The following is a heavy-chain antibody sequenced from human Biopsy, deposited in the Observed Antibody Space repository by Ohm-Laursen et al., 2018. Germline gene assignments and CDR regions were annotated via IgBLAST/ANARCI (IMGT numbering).Heavy chain of an antibody. CDR3: ARHPTGFWFDP. CDR1: GESFNGYY. CDR2: INHSGRT. V-gene: IGHV4-34*01. Sequence: SDTLSLTCAVYGESFNGYYWSWIRQTPGKGLEWIGEINHSGRTNYNPSLKSRVTMSVDTSTNQFSLKVSSVTAADTALYFCARHPTGFWFDPWGHGTLVTVSS. J-gene: IGHJ5*02.